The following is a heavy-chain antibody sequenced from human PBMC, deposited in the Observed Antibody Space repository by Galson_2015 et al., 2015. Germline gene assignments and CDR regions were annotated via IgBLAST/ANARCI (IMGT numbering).Heavy chain of an antibody. Sequence: SLRLSCAASGFTFSNAWMSWVRQAPGKGLEWVGRIKSKTDGGTTDYAAPVKGRFTISRDDSKNTLYLQMNSLKTEDTAVYYCTTGGYYDSSGYYGPWEDFDYWGQGTLVTVSS. CDR1: GFTFSNAW. CDR2: IKSKTDGGTT. D-gene: IGHD3-22*01. CDR3: TTGGYYDSSGYYGPWEDFDY. V-gene: IGHV3-15*01. J-gene: IGHJ4*02.